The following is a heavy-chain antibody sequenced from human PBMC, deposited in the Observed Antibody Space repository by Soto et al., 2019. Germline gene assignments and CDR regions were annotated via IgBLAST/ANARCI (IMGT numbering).Heavy chain of an antibody. CDR3: AKVGPTALGYCSGGSCYFDY. Sequence: EVQLLESGGGLVQPGGSLRLSCAASGFTFSSYAMSWVRQAPGKGLEWVSAISGSGGSTYYADSVKGRFTISRDNSKNTLYLQMNSLRAEDTAVYYCAKVGPTALGYCSGGSCYFDYWGQGTLVTVSS. CDR2: ISGSGGST. D-gene: IGHD2-15*01. CDR1: GFTFSSYA. V-gene: IGHV3-23*01. J-gene: IGHJ4*02.